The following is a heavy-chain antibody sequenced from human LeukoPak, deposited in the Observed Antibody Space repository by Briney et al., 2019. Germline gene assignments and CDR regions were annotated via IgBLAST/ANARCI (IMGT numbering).Heavy chain of an antibody. J-gene: IGHJ4*02. CDR1: GFTFSSYD. D-gene: IGHD6-19*01. V-gene: IGHV3-13*01. CDR2: IGTAGDT. CDR3: ARVSQDSSGWYHHDY. Sequence: PGGSLRLSCAASGFTFSSYDMHWVRQATGKGLEWVSAIGTAGDTYYPGSVKGRFTISRENAKNSLYLQMNSLRAGDTAVYYCARVSQDSSGWYHHDYWGQGTLVTVSS.